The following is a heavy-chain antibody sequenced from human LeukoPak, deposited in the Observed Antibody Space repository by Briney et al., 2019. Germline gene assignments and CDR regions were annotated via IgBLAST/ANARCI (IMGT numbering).Heavy chain of an antibody. J-gene: IGHJ4*02. CDR2: ISAYNGNT. D-gene: IGHD3-10*01. CDR1: GYTFTSYG. Sequence: GASVKVSCKASGYTFTSYGISWVRQPPGQGLGWMGWISAYNGNTKNAHKLQGRVTMTTDTSTSTAYMELRSLRSNDTAVYYCARTSRTWYGVVGDYWGQGTLVTVSS. V-gene: IGHV1-18*01. CDR3: ARTSRTWYGVVGDY.